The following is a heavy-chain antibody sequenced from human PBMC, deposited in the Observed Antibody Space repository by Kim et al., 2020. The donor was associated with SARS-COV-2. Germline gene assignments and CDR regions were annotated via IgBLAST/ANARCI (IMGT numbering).Heavy chain of an antibody. J-gene: IGHJ3*02. V-gene: IGHV5-51*01. Sequence: GESLKISCKGSGYNFKTYWIGWVRQMPGKGLEYMGIIYPGDSDTRYSPSFQGHVTISADKSISTAYLQWSSLWASDTAMYYCARDMTGYGAFDIWGQGTMVTVSS. D-gene: IGHD3-9*01. CDR1: GYNFKTYW. CDR2: IYPGDSDT. CDR3: ARDMTGYGAFDI.